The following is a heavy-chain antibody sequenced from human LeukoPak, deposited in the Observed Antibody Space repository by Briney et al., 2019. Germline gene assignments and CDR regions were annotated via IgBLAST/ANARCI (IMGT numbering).Heavy chain of an antibody. CDR3: ASKDRSGWYGEGIFDY. CDR1: GYSFTSYY. D-gene: IGHD6-19*01. J-gene: IGHJ4*02. V-gene: IGHV1-46*01. Sequence: GASVKVSCKASGYSFTSYYIHWVRQAPGQGLEWLGIINCSGGSTSYAQKFQGRVTMTRDTSTGTVYMELSSLRSDDTAMYYCASKDRSGWYGEGIFDYWGQGTLVTVSS. CDR2: INCSGGST.